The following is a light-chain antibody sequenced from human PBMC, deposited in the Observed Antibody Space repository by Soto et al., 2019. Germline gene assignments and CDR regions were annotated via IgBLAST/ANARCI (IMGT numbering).Light chain of an antibody. V-gene: IGKV1-33*01. J-gene: IGKJ3*01. Sequence: DIQMTQSPSSLSASVGDRVTITCQASQDISNYLNWYQQKPGKSPKLLIYDASNLEKGVPSRFSGSVSGTDFTFTISRLQPEDIATYYCQQYDNLLFTVGPGTKVDIK. CDR2: DAS. CDR1: QDISNY. CDR3: QQYDNLLFT.